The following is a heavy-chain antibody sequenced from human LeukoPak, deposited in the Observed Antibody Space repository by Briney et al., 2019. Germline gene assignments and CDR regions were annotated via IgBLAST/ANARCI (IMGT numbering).Heavy chain of an antibody. D-gene: IGHD4-23*01. CDR3: ARPRTTVVTEDAFDY. J-gene: IGHJ4*02. V-gene: IGHV3-33*08. CDR1: GFTFSSYG. CDR2: IWYDGSNK. Sequence: PGGSLRLSCAASGFTFSSYGMHWVRQAPGKGLEWVAVIWYDGSNKYYADSVKGRFTISRDNSKNTLYLQMNSLRAEDTAVYYCARPRTTVVTEDAFDYWGQGTLVTVSS.